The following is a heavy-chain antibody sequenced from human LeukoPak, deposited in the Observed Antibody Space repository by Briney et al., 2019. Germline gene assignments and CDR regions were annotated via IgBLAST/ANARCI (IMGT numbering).Heavy chain of an antibody. CDR2: IIPILGTT. CDR1: GGTFSNYG. D-gene: IGHD3-22*01. CDR3: ARDRYYDSRGNFYESGY. V-gene: IGHV1-69*05. J-gene: IGHJ4*02. Sequence: SVKVSCKTSGGTFSNYGISWVRQAPGQGLEWMGGIIPILGTTNYAQKFQGRVTITTDESTSTAYMELNRLRSEDTAVYYCARDRYYDSRGNFYESGYWGQGTLVTVSS.